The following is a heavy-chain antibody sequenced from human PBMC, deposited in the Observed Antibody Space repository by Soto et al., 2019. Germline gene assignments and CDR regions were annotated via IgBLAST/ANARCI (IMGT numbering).Heavy chain of an antibody. CDR2: IYPGDSDT. Sequence: GESLKISCKGSGYSFTKYWIGWVRQMPGKGLEWMAIIYPGDSDTRYSPSFQGQVTISADKSISTAYLQWSSLKAPDTAMYYCAGGGVRGVITRTRDYYGMDVWGQGTTVTVSS. J-gene: IGHJ6*02. CDR1: GYSFTKYW. CDR3: AGGGVRGVITRTRDYYGMDV. D-gene: IGHD3-10*01. V-gene: IGHV5-51*01.